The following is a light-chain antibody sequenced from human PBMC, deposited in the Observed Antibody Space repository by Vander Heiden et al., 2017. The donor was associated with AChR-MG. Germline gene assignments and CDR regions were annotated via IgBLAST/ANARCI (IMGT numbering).Light chain of an antibody. J-gene: IGLJ3*02. CDR3: SSYTSSSTRV. Sequence: QSALTQPASVSGSPGQSITISCTGTSSDVGGYNYVPWYQQHPGKAPKLMIYDVSNRPSGVSNRFSGSKSGNTASLTISGLQAEDEAEYYCSSYTSSSTRVFGGGTKLTVL. CDR2: DVS. V-gene: IGLV2-14*03. CDR1: SSDVGGYNY.